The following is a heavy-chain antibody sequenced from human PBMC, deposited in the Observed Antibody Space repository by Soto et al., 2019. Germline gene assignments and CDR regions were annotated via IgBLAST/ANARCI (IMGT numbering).Heavy chain of an antibody. D-gene: IGHD1-26*01. CDR1: GFNFSKFG. Sequence: SLRLSCEASGFNFSKFGMNWVRQAPGKGLEWLAVIWYDGSSAYYADSVKGRFTISRDNSKNTVYLQLSGLRAEDTSVYYCARVKWDLIDNWGQGTLVTVSS. CDR2: IWYDGSSA. J-gene: IGHJ4*02. CDR3: ARVKWDLIDN. V-gene: IGHV3-33*01.